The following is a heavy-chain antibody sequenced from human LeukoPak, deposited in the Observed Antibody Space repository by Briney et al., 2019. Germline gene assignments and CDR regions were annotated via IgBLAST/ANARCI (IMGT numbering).Heavy chain of an antibody. V-gene: IGHV1-46*01. CDR1: GYTFTSYY. CDR2: IDPSGGST. J-gene: IGHJ6*02. D-gene: IGHD3-9*01. Sequence: GASVKVSCKASGYTFTSYYMHWVRQAPGQGLEWMGIIDPSGGSTSYAQKFQGRVTMTRDTSTSTVYMELSSLRSEDTAVYGCASPYYDILTGYPYGMDVWGQGTTVTVSS. CDR3: ASPYYDILTGYPYGMDV.